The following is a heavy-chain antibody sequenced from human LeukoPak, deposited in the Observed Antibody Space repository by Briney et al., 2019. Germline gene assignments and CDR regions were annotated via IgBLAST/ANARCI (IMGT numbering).Heavy chain of an antibody. J-gene: IGHJ6*02. D-gene: IGHD2-15*01. CDR3: ARDILGRSNGGSNYFGMEV. Sequence: GASVKVSCKASGYTFTSYAMHWVRQAPGQRLEWMGWINAGNGNTKYSQKFQGRVTITRDTSASTAYMELSSLRSEDTAVYYCARDILGRSNGGSNYFGMEVWGQGTTVTVSS. CDR2: INAGNGNT. CDR1: GYTFTSYA. V-gene: IGHV1-3*01.